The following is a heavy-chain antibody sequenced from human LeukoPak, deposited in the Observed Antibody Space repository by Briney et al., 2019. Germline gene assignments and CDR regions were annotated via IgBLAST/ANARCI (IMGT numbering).Heavy chain of an antibody. CDR3: AKDYCGGDCYSGWYFDL. Sequence: PGGSLRLSCAASGFTFDDYAMHWVRQAPGKGLEWVSGISYNSDTIAYADSVKGRFTISRDNAKNSLYLQTNSLRAEDTALYYCAKDYCGGDCYSGWYFDLWGRGTLVTVSS. J-gene: IGHJ2*01. V-gene: IGHV3-9*01. D-gene: IGHD2-21*02. CDR1: GFTFDDYA. CDR2: ISYNSDTI.